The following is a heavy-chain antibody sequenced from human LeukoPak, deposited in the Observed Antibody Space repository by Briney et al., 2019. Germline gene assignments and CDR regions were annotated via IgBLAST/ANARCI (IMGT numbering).Heavy chain of an antibody. D-gene: IGHD3-3*01. J-gene: IGHJ6*03. CDR2: ITSDSVTM. V-gene: IGHV3-48*01. CDR3: AKSDFWSGYYTRYYYMDV. Sequence: GGSLRLSCAASGFTFSSYSMNWVRQAPGQGLEWVSYITSDSVTMFYADSVKGRFTASRDNAENSMYLQMNSLRAEDTAVYYCAKSDFWSGYYTRYYYMDVWGKGTTVTVSS. CDR1: GFTFSSYS.